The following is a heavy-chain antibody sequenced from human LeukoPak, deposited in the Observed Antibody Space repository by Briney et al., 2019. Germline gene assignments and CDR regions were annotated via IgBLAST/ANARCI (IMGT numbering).Heavy chain of an antibody. V-gene: IGHV3-15*01. CDR2: IKSKTDGGTT. Sequence: KSGGSVRLSCAASGFTFSNAWMVWVRQAPGKGLEWVGRIKSKTDGGTTDYAAPVKGRFTISRDESKNTLYLEMNSLKTEDTAVYYCTTRGSDSGCPFFWGQGTLVSVSP. CDR3: TTRGSDSGCPFF. J-gene: IGHJ4*02. D-gene: IGHD3-10*01. CDR1: GFTFSNAW.